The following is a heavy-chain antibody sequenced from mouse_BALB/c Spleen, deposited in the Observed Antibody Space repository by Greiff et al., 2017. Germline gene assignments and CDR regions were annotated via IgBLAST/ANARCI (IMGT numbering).Heavy chain of an antibody. V-gene: IGHV2-6-7*01. CDR1: GFSLTGYG. D-gene: IGHD2-2*01. CDR2: IWGDGST. CDR3: ARDPLYYGYDEGYAMDY. J-gene: IGHJ4*01. Sequence: VKLVESGPGLVAPSQSLSITCTVSGFSLTGYGVNWVRQPPGKGLEWLGMIWGDGSTDYNSALKSRLSISKDNSKSQVFLKMNSLQTDDTARYYCARDPLYYGYDEGYAMDYWGQGTSVTVSS.